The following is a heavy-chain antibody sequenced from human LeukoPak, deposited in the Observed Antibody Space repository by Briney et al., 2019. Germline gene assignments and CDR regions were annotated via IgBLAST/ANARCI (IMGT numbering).Heavy chain of an antibody. Sequence: ASVKVSCKASGGTFSSYAISWERQAPGQGLEWMGGIIPIFGTANYAQKFQGRVTITADESTSTAYMELSSLRSEDTAVYYCARITIFGVVISHHFDYWGQGTLVTVSS. V-gene: IGHV1-69*13. CDR1: GGTFSSYA. CDR2: IIPIFGTA. J-gene: IGHJ4*02. D-gene: IGHD3-3*01. CDR3: ARITIFGVVISHHFDY.